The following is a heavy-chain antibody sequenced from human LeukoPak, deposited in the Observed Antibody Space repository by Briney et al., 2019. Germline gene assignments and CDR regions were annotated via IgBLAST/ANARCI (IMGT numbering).Heavy chain of an antibody. CDR1: GGSISSYY. Sequence: PSETLSPTCTVSGGSISSYYWSWIRQPPGKGLEWIGYIYYSGSTNYNPSLKSRVTISVDTSKNQFSLKLSSVTAADTAVYYCARGAVAGTISLFDYWGQGTLVTVSS. D-gene: IGHD6-19*01. CDR3: ARGAVAGTISLFDY. CDR2: IYYSGST. V-gene: IGHV4-59*01. J-gene: IGHJ4*02.